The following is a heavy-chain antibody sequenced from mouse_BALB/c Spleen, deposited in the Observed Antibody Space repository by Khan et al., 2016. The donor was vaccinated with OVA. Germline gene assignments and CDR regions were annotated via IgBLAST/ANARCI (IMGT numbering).Heavy chain of an antibody. CDR2: INPSNGDT. Sequence: QVQLQQPGAELVKPGASVKLSCKASGYTFTSYYMYWVKQRPGQGLEWIGGINPSNGDTNFNETFKSKATLNVDTSSSTASMQLSSMTSGDSAVYYCTRAGWAACAYWGQGTRVTVSA. CDR3: TRAGWAACAY. CDR1: GYTFTSYY. J-gene: IGHJ3*01. V-gene: IGHV1S81*02. D-gene: IGHD1-1*02.